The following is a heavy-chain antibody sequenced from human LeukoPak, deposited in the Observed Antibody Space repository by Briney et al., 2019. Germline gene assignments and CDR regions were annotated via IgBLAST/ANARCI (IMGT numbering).Heavy chain of an antibody. D-gene: IGHD1-26*01. Sequence: GRSLRLSCAASGFTFSSYGMHWVRQAPGKGLEWVAVIWYDGSNKYYADSVKGRFTISRDNSKNTLYLQMNSLRAEDTAVYYCARDSGSYYFTFDYWGQGTLVTVSS. CDR1: GFTFSSYG. V-gene: IGHV3-33*01. CDR2: IWYDGSNK. CDR3: ARDSGSYYFTFDY. J-gene: IGHJ4*02.